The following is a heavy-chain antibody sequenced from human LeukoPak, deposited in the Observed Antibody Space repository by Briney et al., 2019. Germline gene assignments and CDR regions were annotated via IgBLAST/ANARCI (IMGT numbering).Heavy chain of an antibody. Sequence: SETLSLTCAVYGGSFSGYYWSWIRQPPGKGLEWIGEINHSGSTNYNPSLKSRVTISVDTSKNQFSPKLSSVTAADTAVYYCARRRDYYGSGSYYTPPHWFDPWGQGTLVTVSS. V-gene: IGHV4-34*01. CDR3: ARRRDYYGSGSYYTPPHWFDP. CDR1: GGSFSGYY. D-gene: IGHD3-10*01. J-gene: IGHJ5*02. CDR2: INHSGST.